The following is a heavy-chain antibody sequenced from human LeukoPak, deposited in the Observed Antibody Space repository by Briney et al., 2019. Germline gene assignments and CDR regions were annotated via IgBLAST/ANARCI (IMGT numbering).Heavy chain of an antibody. CDR1: GFTLGDYA. J-gene: IGHJ5*02. D-gene: IGHD6-13*01. V-gene: IGHV3-49*04. CDR2: IRSKANGGTR. CDR3: TSHRGTSWDGSDT. Sequence: HSGGSLRLSCTAPGFTLGDYAMSWVRQAPGKGLEWVGFIRSKANGGTREYAASVKGRFTISRDESKSIAYLQINSLKTEDTALYFCTSHRGTSWDGSDTWGQGTLVTVSA.